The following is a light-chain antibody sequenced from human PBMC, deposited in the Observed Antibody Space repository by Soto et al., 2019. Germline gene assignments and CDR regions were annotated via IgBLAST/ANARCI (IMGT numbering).Light chain of an antibody. V-gene: IGKV3-11*01. CDR2: DAS. CDR3: QQRSNWPT. CDR1: QSVSSY. Sequence: EIVLTQSPATLSLSPGARAPLSCRARQSVSSYLAWYQQQPGQAPRLLIYDASNRATGIPARFSGSGSGTDFTLTISSLEPEDFAVYYCQQRSNWPTFGQGTKVDIK. J-gene: IGKJ1*01.